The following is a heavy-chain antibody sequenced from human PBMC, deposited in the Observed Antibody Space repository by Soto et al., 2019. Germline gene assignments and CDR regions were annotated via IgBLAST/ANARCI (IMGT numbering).Heavy chain of an antibody. J-gene: IGHJ4*02. CDR2: IYWDDDK. CDR3: AHSLKADYGDYAPFDY. D-gene: IGHD4-17*01. V-gene: IGHV2-5*02. CDR1: GFSLSTSGVG. Sequence: QITLKESGPTLVKPTQTLTLTCTFSGFSLSTSGVGVGWIRQPPGKALEWLALIYWDDDKRYSPPLKSRLTITKDTSKNQLVLTMTNMYPVDTATYYCAHSLKADYGDYAPFDYWGQGTLVTVSS.